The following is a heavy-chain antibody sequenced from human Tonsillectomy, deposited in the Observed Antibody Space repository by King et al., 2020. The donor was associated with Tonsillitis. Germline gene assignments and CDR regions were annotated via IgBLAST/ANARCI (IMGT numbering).Heavy chain of an antibody. V-gene: IGHV3-23*04. D-gene: IGHD4-17*01. CDR1: GFTFSSYA. J-gene: IGHJ4*02. Sequence: VQLVESGGGLVQPGGSLRLSCAASGFTFSSYAMSWVRQAPAKGLEWVSGISGSGGSTYYADSVKGRFTISRDNSKNTLFLQMNSLRAEDTAVYYCAKDQRQSATTGDYTFDYWGQGTLVTVSS. CDR3: AKDQRQSATTGDYTFDY. CDR2: ISGSGGST.